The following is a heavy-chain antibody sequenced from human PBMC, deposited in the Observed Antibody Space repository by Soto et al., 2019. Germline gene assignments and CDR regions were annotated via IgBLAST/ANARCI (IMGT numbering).Heavy chain of an antibody. CDR2: IKQDGSEK. Sequence: GSLRLSCAASGFTFSSYWMRWVRQAPGKGLEWVANIKQDGSEKYYVDSVKGRFTISRDNAKNSLYLQMNSLRAEDTAVYYCARGGSQGYYYMDVWGKGTTVTVSS. V-gene: IGHV3-7*01. CDR3: ARGGSQGYYYMDV. D-gene: IGHD3-10*01. J-gene: IGHJ6*03. CDR1: GFTFSSYW.